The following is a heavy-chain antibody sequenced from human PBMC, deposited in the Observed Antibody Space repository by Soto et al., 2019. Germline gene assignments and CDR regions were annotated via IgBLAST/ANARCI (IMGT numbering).Heavy chain of an antibody. J-gene: IGHJ4*02. CDR2: ISSSSSYI. CDR3: ASHYYGSGARNFDY. D-gene: IGHD3-10*01. Sequence: GGSLRLSCAASGFTFSSYSMNWVRQAPGKGLEWVSSISSSSSYIYYADSVKGRFTISRDNAKNSLYLQMNSLRAEDTAVYYCASHYYGSGARNFDYWGQGTLVTVSS. CDR1: GFTFSSYS. V-gene: IGHV3-21*01.